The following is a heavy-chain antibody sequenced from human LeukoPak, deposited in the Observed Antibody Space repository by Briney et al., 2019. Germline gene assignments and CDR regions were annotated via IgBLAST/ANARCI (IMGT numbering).Heavy chain of an antibody. Sequence: PSETLSLTCTVSGGSISSSSYYWGWIRQPPGKGLESLGSIYYSGSTYYNPSLKSRVTISVDTSKNQSSLKLSTVTAADTAIYYCASFDYWGEGTLVTVSS. J-gene: IGHJ4*02. CDR1: GGSISSSSYY. CDR2: IYYSGST. CDR3: ASFDY. V-gene: IGHV4-39*01.